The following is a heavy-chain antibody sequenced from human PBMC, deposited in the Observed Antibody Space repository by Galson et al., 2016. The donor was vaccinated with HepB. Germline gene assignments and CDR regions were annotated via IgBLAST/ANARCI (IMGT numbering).Heavy chain of an antibody. J-gene: IGHJ4*02. CDR1: GFPFSKYT. V-gene: IGHV3-21*01. CDR3: TSSFDYSDYYFDY. Sequence: SLRLSCAASGFPFSKYTMSWVRQAPGKGLEWVSSISGSSDYIYYTDSVKGRLTISRDNAKNSMYLHLHSLRVEDTAVYFCTSSFDYSDYYFDYWGQGSLVTVSS. D-gene: IGHD4-11*01. CDR2: ISGSSDYI.